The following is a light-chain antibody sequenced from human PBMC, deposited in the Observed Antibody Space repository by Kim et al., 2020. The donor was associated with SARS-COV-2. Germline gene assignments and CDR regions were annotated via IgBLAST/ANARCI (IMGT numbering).Light chain of an antibody. CDR1: QSVSSNY. CDR2: GAS. CDR3: QQYGTSPYS. Sequence: LSTGDRDTLSCRASQSVSSNYLAWYQQKPGQAPRLLIYGASSRATGIPDRFSGSGSGTDFTLTISRLEPEDFVVYYCQQYGTSPYSFGQGTKLEIK. V-gene: IGKV3-20*01. J-gene: IGKJ2*03.